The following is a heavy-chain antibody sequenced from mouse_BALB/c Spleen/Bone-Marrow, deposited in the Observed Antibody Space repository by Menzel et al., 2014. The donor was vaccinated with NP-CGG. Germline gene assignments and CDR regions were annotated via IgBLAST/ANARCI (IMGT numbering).Heavy chain of an antibody. V-gene: IGHV1-80*01. Sequence: VNVVESGADLVRPGSSVKISCKASGYAFSNYWMNWVKQRPGQGLEWIGQIYPGDGDTNYNGKFKGKATLTADKSSSTAYMQLSSLTSEDSAVYFCARCDGYSYYFDYWGQGTTLAVSS. CDR2: IYPGDGDT. D-gene: IGHD2-3*01. J-gene: IGHJ2*01. CDR3: ARCDGYSYYFDY. CDR1: GYAFSNYW.